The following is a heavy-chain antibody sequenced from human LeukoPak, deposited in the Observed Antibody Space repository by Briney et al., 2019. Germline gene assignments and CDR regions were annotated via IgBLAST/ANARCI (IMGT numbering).Heavy chain of an antibody. V-gene: IGHV1-69*05. CDR2: IIPIFGTA. D-gene: IGHD5-18*01. CDR1: GGTFSSYA. CDR3: AKDGYIYGPLGVYDY. J-gene: IGHJ4*02. Sequence: GASVKVSCKASGGTFSSYAISWVRQAPGQGLEWMGGIIPIFGTANYAQKFQGRVTITTDESTSTAYMELSSLRSEDTAVYYCAKDGYIYGPLGVYDYWGQGTLVTVSS.